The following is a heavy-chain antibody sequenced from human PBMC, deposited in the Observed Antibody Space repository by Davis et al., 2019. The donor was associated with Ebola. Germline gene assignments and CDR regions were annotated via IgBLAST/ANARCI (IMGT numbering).Heavy chain of an antibody. J-gene: IGHJ4*02. Sequence: ASVKVSCKASGYTFTSYDINWVRQATGQGLEWMGWMNPNSGNTGYAQKFQGRVTITRDTSASTAYMELSSLRSEDTAVYYCARRVGARSGFDYWGQGTLVTVSS. CDR1: GYTFTSYD. V-gene: IGHV1-8*01. D-gene: IGHD1-26*01. CDR3: ARRVGARSGFDY. CDR2: MNPNSGNT.